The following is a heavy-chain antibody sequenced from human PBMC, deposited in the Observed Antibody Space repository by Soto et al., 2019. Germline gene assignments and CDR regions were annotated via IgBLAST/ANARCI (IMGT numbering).Heavy chain of an antibody. CDR2: IYHSGST. Sequence: SETLSLTCAVSGGSISSSNWWSWVRQPPGKGLEWIGEIYHSGSTNYNPSLKSRVTISVDKSKNQFSLKLSSVTAADTAVYYCARAFGCTNGVCLPHYYYYYMDVWGKGTTVTVSS. D-gene: IGHD2-8*01. J-gene: IGHJ6*03. V-gene: IGHV4-4*02. CDR1: GGSISSSNW. CDR3: ARAFGCTNGVCLPHYYYYYMDV.